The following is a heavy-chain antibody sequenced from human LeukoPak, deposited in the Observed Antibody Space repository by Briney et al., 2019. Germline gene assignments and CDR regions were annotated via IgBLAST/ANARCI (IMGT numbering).Heavy chain of an antibody. V-gene: IGHV3-23*01. CDR3: ARRSPTVYFDY. D-gene: IGHD4-17*01. CDR1: GFTFSTYA. CDR2: ISGSDDRT. Sequence: GGSLRLSCPASGFTFSTYAMSWVRQAPGKGLEWVSAISGSDDRTWYADSVKGRFTISRDNAKNALYLQMNSLRAEDTAVYYCARRSPTVYFDYWGQGTLVTVSS. J-gene: IGHJ4*02.